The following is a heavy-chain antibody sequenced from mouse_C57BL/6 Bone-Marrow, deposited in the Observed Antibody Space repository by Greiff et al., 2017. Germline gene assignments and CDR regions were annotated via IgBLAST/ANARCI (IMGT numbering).Heavy chain of an antibody. CDR1: GYTFTDYE. D-gene: IGHD2-2*01. Sequence: QVQLKQSGAELVRPGASVTLSCKASGYTFTDYEMHWVKQTPVHGLEWIGAIDPETGGTAYNQKFKGKAILTADKSSSTAYMELRSLTSEDSAVYYCTDGNDVLAMDYWGQGTSVTVSS. CDR3: TDGNDVLAMDY. J-gene: IGHJ4*01. V-gene: IGHV1-15*01. CDR2: IDPETGGT.